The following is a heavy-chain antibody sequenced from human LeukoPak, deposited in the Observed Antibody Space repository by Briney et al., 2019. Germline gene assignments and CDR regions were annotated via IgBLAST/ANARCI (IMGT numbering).Heavy chain of an antibody. D-gene: IGHD3-22*01. J-gene: IGHJ4*02. CDR1: GFTFDDYA. Sequence: GGSLRLSCAASGFTFDDYAMHWVRQAPGKGLEWVSGISWNSGSIGYADSAKGRFTISRDNAKNSLYLQMNSLRAEDTALYYCATSADSSGNDWGQRTLVTVSS. CDR3: ATSADSSGND. CDR2: ISWNSGSI. V-gene: IGHV3-9*01.